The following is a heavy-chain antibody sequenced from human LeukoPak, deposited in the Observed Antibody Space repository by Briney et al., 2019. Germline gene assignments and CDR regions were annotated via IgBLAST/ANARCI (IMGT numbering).Heavy chain of an antibody. CDR3: ARGRWRRGSATHYWFDP. V-gene: IGHV1-69*01. CDR2: IIPIFGTA. CDR1: GGTFSSYA. Sequence: SVKVSCKASGGTFSSYAISWVRQAPGQGLEWMGGIIPIFGTANYAQKFQGRVTITADESTSTAYMELSSLRSEDTAVYYCARGRWRRGSATHYWFDPWGQGTLVTVSS. D-gene: IGHD4-23*01. J-gene: IGHJ5*02.